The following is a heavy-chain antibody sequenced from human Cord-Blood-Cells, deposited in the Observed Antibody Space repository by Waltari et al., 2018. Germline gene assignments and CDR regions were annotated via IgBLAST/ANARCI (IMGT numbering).Heavy chain of an antibody. J-gene: IGHJ5*02. CDR1: GGSFSGYY. Sequence: QVQLQQWGAGLLKPSETLSLTCAVYGGSFSGYYWSWIRHPPGKGLEWIGEINHSVSTNYNPSLKSRVTISVDTSNNQFSLKLSSVTAADTAVYYCARSGGLLWFRELLYNWFDPWGQGTLVTVSS. V-gene: IGHV4-34*01. CDR2: INHSVST. CDR3: ARSGGLLWFRELLYNWFDP. D-gene: IGHD3-10*01.